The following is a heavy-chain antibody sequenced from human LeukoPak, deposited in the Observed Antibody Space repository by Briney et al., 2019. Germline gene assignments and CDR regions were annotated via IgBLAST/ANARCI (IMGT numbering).Heavy chain of an antibody. V-gene: IGHV1-58*02. CDR3: AADGGSSSWYGAFDI. J-gene: IGHJ3*02. CDR1: GFTFTSSA. Sequence: ASVKVSCKASGFTFTSSAMQWVRQARGQRRAGIGWIVVGSGNTNYAQKFQERVTITRDMSTSTAYMELSSLRAEDTAVYYCAADGGSSSWYGAFDIWGQGTMVTVSS. D-gene: IGHD6-13*01. CDR2: IVVGSGNT.